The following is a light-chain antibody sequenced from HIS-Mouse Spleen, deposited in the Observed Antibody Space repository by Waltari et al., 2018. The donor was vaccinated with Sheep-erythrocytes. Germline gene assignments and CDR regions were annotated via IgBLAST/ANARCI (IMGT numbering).Light chain of an antibody. J-gene: IGLJ1*01. CDR2: SNN. CDR3: AAWDDSLNGYV. Sequence: QSVLTQPPSASGTPGQRVTISCSGSSSNIGSNTVNWYQQLPGTAPKLLIHSNNPRPSGVPDRFSGSKSGTSASLAISGLQSEDEADYYCAAWDDSLNGYVFGTGTKVTVL. V-gene: IGLV1-44*01. CDR1: SSNIGSNT.